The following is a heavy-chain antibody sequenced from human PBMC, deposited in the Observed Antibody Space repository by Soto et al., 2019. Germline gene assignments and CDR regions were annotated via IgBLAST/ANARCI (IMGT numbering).Heavy chain of an antibody. V-gene: IGHV4-38-2*01. Sequence: LSLTCGVSGYSISSGYYGAWMRQSPGKGLEWIGSINHSENTYYNPSLKSRVTISVDTSKNQFSLKLSSVTAADTAVYYCGRSGDDYGSYIDYWGQGTLVTVSS. CDR3: GRSGDDYGSYIDY. J-gene: IGHJ4*02. CDR1: GYSISSGYY. D-gene: IGHD4-17*01. CDR2: INHSENT.